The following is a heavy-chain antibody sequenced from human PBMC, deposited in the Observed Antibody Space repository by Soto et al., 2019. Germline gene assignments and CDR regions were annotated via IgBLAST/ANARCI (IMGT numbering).Heavy chain of an antibody. V-gene: IGHV4-34*01. CDR3: AREGSGYRPNWFDP. D-gene: IGHD5-12*01. Sequence: PSETLSLTCAVYGGSFSGYYWSWIRQPPGKGLEWIGYINYSGSTNYNPSLKSRVTISVDTSKNQFSLKLSSVTAADTAVYYCAREGSGYRPNWFDPWGQGTLVTVSS. CDR1: GGSFSGYY. J-gene: IGHJ5*02. CDR2: INYSGST.